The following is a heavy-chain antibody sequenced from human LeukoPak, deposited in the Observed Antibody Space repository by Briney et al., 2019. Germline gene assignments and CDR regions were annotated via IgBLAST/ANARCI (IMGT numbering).Heavy chain of an antibody. CDR2: ISSSSSYI. CDR3: ARDYDSSGYYYDVGGSFDY. V-gene: IGHV3-21*01. J-gene: IGHJ4*02. CDR1: GFTFSSYI. Sequence: GGSLRLSCAASGFTFSSYIMNWVRQAPGKGLEWVSSISSSSSYIYYADSVKGRFTISRDNAKNSLYLQMNSLRAEDTAVYYCARDYDSSGYYYDVGGSFDYWGQGTLVTVSS. D-gene: IGHD3-22*01.